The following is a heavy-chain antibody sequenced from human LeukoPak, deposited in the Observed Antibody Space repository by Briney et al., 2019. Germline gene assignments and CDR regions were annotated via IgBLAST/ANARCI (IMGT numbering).Heavy chain of an antibody. D-gene: IGHD5-12*01. V-gene: IGHV3-23*01. CDR1: GFTFRGYV. CDR2: ISVRGDDT. CDR3: AKGGPDDY. Sequence: GGSLRVSCAAPGFTFRGYVMSWVRQAPGKGLGWVSSISVRGDDTYYADSVKGRFTISRDNSKNTVYLQMNSLRDEETARYYCAKGGPDDYRGQRTLVAVPS. J-gene: IGHJ4*02.